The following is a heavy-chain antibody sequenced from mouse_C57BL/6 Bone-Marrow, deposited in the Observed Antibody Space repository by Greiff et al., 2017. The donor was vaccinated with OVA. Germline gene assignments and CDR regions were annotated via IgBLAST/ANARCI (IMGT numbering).Heavy chain of an antibody. CDR3: ASRWYDYVPYWYFEV. Sequence: VQLQQSGAELARPGASVKLSCKASGYTFTSYGISWVKQRTGQGLEWIGEIYPRSGNTYYNEKFKGKATLTADKSSSTAYMELRSLTSEDSAVYFCASRWYDYVPYWYFEVWGTGTTVTVSS. CDR2: IYPRSGNT. J-gene: IGHJ1*03. V-gene: IGHV1-81*01. CDR1: GYTFTSYG. D-gene: IGHD2-4*01.